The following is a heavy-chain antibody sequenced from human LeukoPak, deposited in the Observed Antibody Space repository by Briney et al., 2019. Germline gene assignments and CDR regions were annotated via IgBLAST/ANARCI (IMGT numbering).Heavy chain of an antibody. Sequence: PSQTLSLTCTVSGASFSSGDQYWNWIRQSPGKGLEWIGSIHPSGTLYSNPSLVSRVTISIDRSKNQFSLNLNSVTAADTAVYFCSRGLDSRKLGYWGQGTLVTVSS. CDR1: GASFSSGDQY. D-gene: IGHD3-22*01. CDR2: IHPSGTL. V-gene: IGHV4-31*03. CDR3: SRGLDSRKLGY. J-gene: IGHJ4*02.